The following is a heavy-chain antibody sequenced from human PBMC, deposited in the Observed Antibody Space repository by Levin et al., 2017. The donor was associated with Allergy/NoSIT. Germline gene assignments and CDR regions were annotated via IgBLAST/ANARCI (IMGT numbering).Heavy chain of an antibody. V-gene: IGHV3-23*01. CDR2: IRGSDGNT. Sequence: GESLKISCAASGFNFSGHDMSWVRQAPGKGLEWVSAIRGSDGNTDYADSVKGRFTISRDHSKNTLYLQVDSLRAEDTAIYYCAKVTWSQSFRHYWGQGTLVTVSS. J-gene: IGHJ4*02. CDR3: AKVTWSQSFRHY. D-gene: IGHD2-15*01. CDR1: GFNFSGHD.